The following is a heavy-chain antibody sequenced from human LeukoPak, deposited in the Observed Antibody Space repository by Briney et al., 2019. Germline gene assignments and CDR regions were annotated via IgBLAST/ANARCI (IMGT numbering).Heavy chain of an antibody. J-gene: IGHJ4*02. D-gene: IGHD3-10*01. CDR3: ARGNGGY. Sequence: PVGSLRLSCAASGSTFSRYWMNWVRQAPGKGLEWVASIKEDGSGKYYVDSVKGRFTISRDNANNALFLQMNSLRAEDTAVYYCARGNGGYGGQGTLVTVSS. V-gene: IGHV3-7*04. CDR1: GSTFSRYW. CDR2: IKEDGSGK.